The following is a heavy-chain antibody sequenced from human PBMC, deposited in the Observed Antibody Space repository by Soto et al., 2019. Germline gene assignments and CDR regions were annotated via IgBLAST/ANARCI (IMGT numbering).Heavy chain of an antibody. D-gene: IGHD2-2*02. CDR3: AREYCSSTSCYTGWFDP. CDR2: IYTSGST. J-gene: IGHJ5*02. CDR1: GGSISSYY. Sequence: LSETLSLPCTVSGGSISSYYWSWVRQPPGKGLEWIGRIYTSGSTNYNPSLKSRVTMSVDTSKNQFSLKLSSVTAADTAVYYCAREYCSSTSCYTGWFDPWGQGTLVTVS. V-gene: IGHV4-4*07.